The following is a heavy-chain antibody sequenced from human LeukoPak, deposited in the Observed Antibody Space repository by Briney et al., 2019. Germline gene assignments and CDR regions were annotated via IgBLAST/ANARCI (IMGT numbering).Heavy chain of an antibody. V-gene: IGHV1-69*05. CDR3: ARENIAVAGTNFDY. CDR2: IIPIFGTA. Sequence: GASVKVSCKASGGTFSSYAISWVRQAPGQGLEWMGRIIPIFGTANYAQKFQGRVTITTDESTSTAHMELSSLRSEDTAVYYCARENIAVAGTNFDYWGQGTLVTVSS. J-gene: IGHJ4*02. D-gene: IGHD6-19*01. CDR1: GGTFSSYA.